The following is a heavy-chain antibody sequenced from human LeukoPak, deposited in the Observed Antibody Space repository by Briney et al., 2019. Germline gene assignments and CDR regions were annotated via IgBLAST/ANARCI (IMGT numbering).Heavy chain of an antibody. CDR3: ARGGHRPIRSSTSCYPYYFDF. Sequence: GGSLRLSCAASLFTFSDYSMNWVRQAPGKGLEWVSSISSRSSYIYYADSVKGRFTISRDNAKNSLYLQMNSLRAEDTAVYFCARGGHRPIRSSTSCYPYYFDFWGQGTLVTVSS. J-gene: IGHJ4*02. D-gene: IGHD2-2*01. CDR2: ISSRSSYI. CDR1: LFTFSDYS. V-gene: IGHV3-21*01.